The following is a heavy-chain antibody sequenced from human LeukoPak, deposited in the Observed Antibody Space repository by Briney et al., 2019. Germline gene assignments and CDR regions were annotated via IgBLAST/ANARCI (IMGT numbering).Heavy chain of an antibody. CDR1: GYTFTSYG. V-gene: IGHV1-18*01. J-gene: IGHJ6*02. D-gene: IGHD2-2*01. Sequence: GASVKVSCKASGYTFTSYGIRWVRQAPGQGLEWMGWISAYNGNTNYAQKLQGRVTMTTDTSTSTAYMELRSLRSDDTAVYYCARDQVGCSSTSCYSYGMDLWGQGTTVTVSS. CDR2: ISAYNGNT. CDR3: ARDQVGCSSTSCYSYGMDL.